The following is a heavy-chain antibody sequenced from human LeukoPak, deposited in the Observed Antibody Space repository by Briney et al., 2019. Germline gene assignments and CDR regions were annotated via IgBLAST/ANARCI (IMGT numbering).Heavy chain of an antibody. D-gene: IGHD2-2*01. CDR1: GFDFRNFA. CDR3: ARPLKSLSSTSCPVV. J-gene: IGHJ4*02. CDR2: ISSSDGAT. Sequence: GGSLRLSCAASGFDFRNFAMSWVRQAPGKRLEWVAAISSSDGATHYADSVKGRFTISRDNAKNSLYLQMNSLRAEDTAVYYCARPLKSLSSTSCPVVWGQGTLVTVSS. V-gene: IGHV3-23*01.